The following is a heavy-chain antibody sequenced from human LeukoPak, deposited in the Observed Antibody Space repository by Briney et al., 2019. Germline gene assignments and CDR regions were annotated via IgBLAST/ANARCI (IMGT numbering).Heavy chain of an antibody. D-gene: IGHD3-16*01. CDR1: GFTFTNAW. V-gene: IGHV3-15*01. CDR3: TTVSPIWD. CDR2: IKSKTDGGTT. Sequence: GGSLRLSCAASGFTFTNAWMSWVRQAPGKGLEWVGLIKSKTDGGTTDYAAPVKGRFTISRDDSKNTLYLQMNSLKTEDTAVYYCTTVSPIWDWGQGTLVTVSS. J-gene: IGHJ4*02.